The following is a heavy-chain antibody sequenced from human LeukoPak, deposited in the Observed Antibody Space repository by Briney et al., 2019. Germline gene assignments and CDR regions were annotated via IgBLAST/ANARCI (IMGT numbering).Heavy chain of an antibody. J-gene: IGHJ4*02. CDR3: AKDVGTVTRGVGY. V-gene: IGHV3-43*01. D-gene: IGHD4-17*01. CDR2: ISWDGGST. CDR1: GFTFDDYT. Sequence: GGSLRLSCAASGFTFDDYTMHWVRQAPGKGLEWVSLISWDGGSTYYADSVKGRFTISRDNSKNTLYLQMNSLRGEDTAIYHCAKDVGTVTRGVGYCGQGTLVTVLS.